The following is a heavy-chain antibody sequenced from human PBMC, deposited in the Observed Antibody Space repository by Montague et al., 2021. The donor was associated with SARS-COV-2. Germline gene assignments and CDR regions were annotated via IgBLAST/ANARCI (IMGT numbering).Heavy chain of an antibody. D-gene: IGHD3-10*01. Sequence: SETLSLTCAVYGASFSPYYWTWIRQSPGRGLEWIGEIYNGGGTNHTGSTDYNTSLKSRVTISADTSKNQFSLKLTSVTAGDTAVYYCARRGQFRRHFAHRGQGTLVTVSS. V-gene: IGHV4-34*01. CDR2: IYNGGGTNHTGST. CDR3: ARRGQFRRHFAH. J-gene: IGHJ5*02. CDR1: GASFSPYY.